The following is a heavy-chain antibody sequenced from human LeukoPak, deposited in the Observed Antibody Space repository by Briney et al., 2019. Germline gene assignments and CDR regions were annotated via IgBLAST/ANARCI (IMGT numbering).Heavy chain of an antibody. D-gene: IGHD3-10*01. CDR1: GGSISSYY. V-gene: IGHV4-59*08. Sequence: SETLSLTCTVSGGSISSYYWSWIRQPPGKGLEWIGYIYYSGSTNYNPSLKSRVTISVDTSKNQLSLKLNSVTAADTAVYYCARQGQSGYYFDYWGQGTLVTVSS. J-gene: IGHJ4*02. CDR2: IYYSGST. CDR3: ARQGQSGYYFDY.